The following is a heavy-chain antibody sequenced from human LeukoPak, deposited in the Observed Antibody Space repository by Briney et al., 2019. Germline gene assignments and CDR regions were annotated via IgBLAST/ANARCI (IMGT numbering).Heavy chain of an antibody. D-gene: IGHD4-17*01. CDR1: GFTFSSYG. J-gene: IGHJ5*02. V-gene: IGHV3-30*02. Sequence: GGSLRLSCAASGFTFSSYGMHWVRQAPGKGLEWVAFIRYDGSNKYYADSVKGRFTISRDNSKNTLYLQMNSLRAEDTAVYYCARENYDDFSNWFDPWGQGTLVTVSS. CDR3: ARENYDDFSNWFDP. CDR2: IRYDGSNK.